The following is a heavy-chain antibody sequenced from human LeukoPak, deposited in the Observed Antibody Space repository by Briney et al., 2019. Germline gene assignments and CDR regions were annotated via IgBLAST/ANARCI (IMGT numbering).Heavy chain of an antibody. J-gene: IGHJ4*02. CDR1: GYTFTSYD. CDR3: ARSLRVAGRVVSTFGY. CDR2: MNPNSGNT. Sequence: GASVKVSCKASGYTFTSYDINWVRQATGQGLEWMGRMNPNSGNTGYAQKFQGRVTMTRNTSISTAYMELSSLRAEDTAVYYCARSLRVAGRVVSTFGYWGQGTLVTVSS. D-gene: IGHD6-19*01. V-gene: IGHV1-8*01.